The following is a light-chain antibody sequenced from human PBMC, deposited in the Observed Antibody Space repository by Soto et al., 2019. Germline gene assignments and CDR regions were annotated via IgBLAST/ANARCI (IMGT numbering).Light chain of an antibody. CDR1: QSVSSN. V-gene: IGKV3-20*01. J-gene: IGKJ1*01. Sequence: EIVLTQSPATLSVSPGDRATLSCWASQSVSSNLAWYQKTPGQAPRLLIYGASTRATGIPDRFSGSGSGTDFTLTISRLEPEDSAVYYCQQYGSSPTWTFGQGTRWIS. CDR3: QQYGSSPTWT. CDR2: GAS.